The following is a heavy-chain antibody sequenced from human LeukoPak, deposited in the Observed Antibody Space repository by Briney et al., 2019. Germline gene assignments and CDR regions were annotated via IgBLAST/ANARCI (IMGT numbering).Heavy chain of an antibody. V-gene: IGHV3-53*01. Sequence: GGSLRLSCAVSGFTVSRNYMTWVRQAPGKGLEWVSVLYNAGLTYYADSVKGRFTISRDNSKNTLYLQMNSLRAEDTAVYYCTTDMAVAGLPFDYWGQGTLVTVSS. CDR1: GFTVSRNY. CDR3: TTDMAVAGLPFDY. J-gene: IGHJ4*02. CDR2: LYNAGLT. D-gene: IGHD6-19*01.